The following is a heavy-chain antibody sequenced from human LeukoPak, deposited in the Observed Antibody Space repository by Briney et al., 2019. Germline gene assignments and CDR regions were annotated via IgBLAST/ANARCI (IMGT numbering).Heavy chain of an antibody. J-gene: IGHJ3*02. CDR1: GFTFSSYS. V-gene: IGHV3-21*05. CDR3: ARDGGVQLWLPLPDDAFDI. D-gene: IGHD5-18*01. CDR2: ISSSSSYI. Sequence: GGSLRLSCAASGFTFSSYSMNWVRQAPGKGLEWVSYISSSSSYIYYADSVEGRFTISRDNAKNSLYLQMNSLRAEDTAVYYCARDGGVQLWLPLPDDAFDIWGQGTMVTVSS.